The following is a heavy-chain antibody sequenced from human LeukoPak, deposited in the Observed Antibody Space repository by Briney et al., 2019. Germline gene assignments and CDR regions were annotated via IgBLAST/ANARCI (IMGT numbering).Heavy chain of an antibody. CDR1: GGSIGSSSYC. V-gene: IGHV4-39*01. CDR2: ICYSGST. J-gene: IGHJ5*02. Sequence: PSETLSLTCSVSGGSIGSSSYCCGWIRQPPGKGLEWIGTICYSGSTFYNPSLKSRVTLSVDTSKNQFSLKLSSVTAADTAVYYCARTENYIPEDCFDPWGQGTLVTVSS. CDR3: ARTENYIPEDCFDP. D-gene: IGHD5-24*01.